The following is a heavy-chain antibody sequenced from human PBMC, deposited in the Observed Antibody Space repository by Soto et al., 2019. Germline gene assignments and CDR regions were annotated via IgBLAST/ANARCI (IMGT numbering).Heavy chain of an antibody. V-gene: IGHV3-23*01. Sequence: EVQLLESGGGLVQPGGSLRLSCAASGFTFSTFAMSWVRQAPGKGLEWVSTISGSGGNTYYTDSVKGRFAIYRDNSKNILHLQIGTVRAEDTAVYYCAKGQSAVAYLDPWGQGTLVTVSS. CDR3: AKGQSAVAYLDP. D-gene: IGHD6-19*01. J-gene: IGHJ5*02. CDR2: ISGSGGNT. CDR1: GFTFSTFA.